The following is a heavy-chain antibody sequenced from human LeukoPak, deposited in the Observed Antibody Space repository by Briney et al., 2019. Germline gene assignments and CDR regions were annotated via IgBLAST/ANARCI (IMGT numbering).Heavy chain of an antibody. V-gene: IGHV4-31*03. CDR2: IYYSGSS. D-gene: IGHD5-24*01. J-gene: IGHJ4*02. Sequence: SETLSLTCTVSGGSINNGGYYWSWIRQHPGKGLEWIGYIYYSGSSYYNPSLRSRVTISVDTSKNHFSLKLSSVTAADTAVYYCARNRDGYNSFDYWGQGTLVTVSS. CDR3: ARNRDGYNSFDY. CDR1: GGSINNGGYY.